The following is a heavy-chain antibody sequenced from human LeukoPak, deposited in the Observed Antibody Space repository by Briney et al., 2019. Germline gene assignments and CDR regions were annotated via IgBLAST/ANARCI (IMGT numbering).Heavy chain of an antibody. D-gene: IGHD4-23*01. CDR3: ARDLYGGNSLDY. Sequence: SVKVSCKASGGTFSSYAISWVRQAPGQGLEWMGGIIPIFGTANYAQKFQGRVTITADESTSTACMELSSQRSEDTAVYYCARDLYGGNSLDYWGQGTLVTVSS. V-gene: IGHV1-69*13. CDR1: GGTFSSYA. J-gene: IGHJ4*02. CDR2: IIPIFGTA.